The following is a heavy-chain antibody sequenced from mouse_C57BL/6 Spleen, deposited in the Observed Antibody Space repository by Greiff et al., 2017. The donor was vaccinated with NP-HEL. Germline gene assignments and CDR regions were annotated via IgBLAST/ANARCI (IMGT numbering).Heavy chain of an antibody. V-gene: IGHV2-5*01. CDR1: GFSLTSYG. J-gene: IGHJ4*01. CDR3: AKNCDDYDVEDYAMDY. Sequence: VQRVESGPGLVQPSQSLSITCTVSGFSLTSYGVHWVRQSPGKGLEWLGVIWRGGSTDYNAAFMSRLSITKDNSKSQVFFKMNSLQADDTAIYYCAKNCDDYDVEDYAMDYWGQGTSVTVSS. D-gene: IGHD2-4*01. CDR2: IWRGGST.